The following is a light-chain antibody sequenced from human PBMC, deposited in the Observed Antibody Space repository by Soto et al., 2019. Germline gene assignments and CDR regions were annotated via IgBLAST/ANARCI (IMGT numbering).Light chain of an antibody. CDR2: DAS. J-gene: IGKJ1*01. CDR1: QSVSSY. CDR3: QQRSNWPPRT. Sequence: EIVLTQSPAPLSLSPGERATLSCRASQSVSSYLAWYQHKPGQAPRLLIYDASNRATGIPAMFSGSGSGTDFTRTISSLEPEDFAVYYCQQRSNWPPRTFGQGTKVEIK. V-gene: IGKV3-11*01.